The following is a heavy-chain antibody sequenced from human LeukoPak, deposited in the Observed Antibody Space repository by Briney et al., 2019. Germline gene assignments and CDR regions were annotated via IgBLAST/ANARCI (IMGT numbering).Heavy chain of an antibody. CDR3: ARDSAASGFLAF. CDR2: IYSNGGT. D-gene: IGHD3-3*01. CDR1: GGPMSGYF. J-gene: IGHJ4*02. V-gene: IGHV4-59*01. Sequence: SETLSLTCTVSGGPMSGYFWSWIRQPPGKGVEWIAYIYSNGGTSYNPSLESRVTISIDTSKNQFSLKLSSVTAADTAVYYCARDSAASGFLAFWGQGTLVTVYS.